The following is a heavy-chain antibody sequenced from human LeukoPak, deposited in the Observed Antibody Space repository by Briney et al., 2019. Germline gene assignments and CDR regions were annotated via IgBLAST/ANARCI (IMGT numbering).Heavy chain of an antibody. CDR3: ARDLGRDGSGWYPYHDY. CDR1: GYTLSIYS. V-gene: IGHV1-2*02. J-gene: IGHJ4*02. Sequence: ASVTVSCKASGYTLSIYSMHWVRQAPGQGLEWMGWIFPNSGVTNYAQKFQGRVTLTRDTSISTAYMELSRLTSDDTAVYYCARDLGRDGSGWYPYHDYWGQGTRVTVSS. D-gene: IGHD6-19*01. CDR2: IFPNSGVT.